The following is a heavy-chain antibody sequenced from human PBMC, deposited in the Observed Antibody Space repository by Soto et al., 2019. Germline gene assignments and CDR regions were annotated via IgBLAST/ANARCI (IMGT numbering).Heavy chain of an antibody. J-gene: IGHJ5*02. CDR2: IRNKANSYTT. CDR1: GFTFSDHY. Sequence: PGGSLRLSCAASGFTFSDHYMDWVGQAPWKGLEWVGRIRNKANSYTTQYAASVKGRFTISRDDSQNSLYLQMNSLKTEDTAVYYCARGSYGAYVGWFDPWGQGTLVTVSS. V-gene: IGHV3-72*01. D-gene: IGHD5-12*01. CDR3: ARGSYGAYVGWFDP.